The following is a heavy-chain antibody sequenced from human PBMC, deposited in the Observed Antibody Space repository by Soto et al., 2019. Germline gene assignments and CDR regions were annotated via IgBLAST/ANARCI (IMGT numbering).Heavy chain of an antibody. Sequence: QVQLVQSGAEVKRPGSSVNVSCKISGGAFSNGAFSWVRQAPGQGLEWMGGIIPLFGTPSYAQQFQGRVTLTADESSSTVYMELSSLTSEDTAIYYCANERVGEMATGGYFDYWGQGTLVIFSS. CDR3: ANERVGEMATGGYFDY. D-gene: IGHD3-10*01. V-gene: IGHV1-69*01. CDR1: GGAFSNGA. J-gene: IGHJ4*02. CDR2: IIPLFGTP.